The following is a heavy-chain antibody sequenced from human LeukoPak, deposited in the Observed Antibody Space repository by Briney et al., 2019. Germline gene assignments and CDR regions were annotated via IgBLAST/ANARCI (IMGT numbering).Heavy chain of an antibody. CDR3: AKLIVGATSGDY. V-gene: IGHV3-30*18. CDR2: ISYDGSNK. CDR1: GFTVSSYG. J-gene: IGHJ4*02. Sequence: GGSLRLSCAASGFTVSSYGMHWVRQTPGKGLEWVAVISYDGSNKYYADSVKGRFTISRDNSKNTLYLQMNSLRAEDTAVYYCAKLIVGATSGDYWGQGTLVTVSS. D-gene: IGHD1-26*01.